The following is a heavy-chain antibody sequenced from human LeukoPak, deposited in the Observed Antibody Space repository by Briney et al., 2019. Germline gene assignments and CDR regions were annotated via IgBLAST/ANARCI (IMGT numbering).Heavy chain of an antibody. J-gene: IGHJ5*02. CDR2: ISAYNGNT. D-gene: IGHD2-2*01. V-gene: IGHV1-18*01. CDR3: ARAHFAPGYCSSTSCSNSWFDP. CDR1: GYTFTSYG. Sequence: ASVKVSCKASGYTFTSYGISWVRQAPGQGLEWMGWISAYNGNTNYAQKLQGRVTMITDTSTSTAYMELRSLRSDDTAVYYCARAHFAPGYCSSTSCSNSWFDPWGQGTLVTVSS.